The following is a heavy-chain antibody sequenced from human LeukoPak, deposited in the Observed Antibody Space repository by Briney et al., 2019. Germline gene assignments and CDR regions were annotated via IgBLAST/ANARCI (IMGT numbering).Heavy chain of an antibody. CDR1: GYTFTGYY. CDR3: ARAGYCSGGSCRSLDY. Sequence: ASVKVSCKASGYTFTGYYMHWVRQAPGQGLEWMGWINPNSGGTNYAQKFQGRVTMTRDTSISTAYMELSRLRSDDTAVYYCARAGYCSGGSCRSLDYWGQGTLVTVSS. J-gene: IGHJ4*02. D-gene: IGHD2-15*01. CDR2: INPNSGGT. V-gene: IGHV1-2*02.